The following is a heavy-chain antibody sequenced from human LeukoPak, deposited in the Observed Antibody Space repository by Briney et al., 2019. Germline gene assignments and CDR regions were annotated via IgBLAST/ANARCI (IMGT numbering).Heavy chain of an antibody. D-gene: IGHD6-19*01. Sequence: ASVKVSCNASGYTFTSYGISWVRQAPGQGLEWMGWISAYNGNTNYAQKLQGRVTMTTDTSTSTAYMELRSLRSDDTAVYYCARGVAVAGIYYYYMDVWGKGTTVTISS. CDR1: GYTFTSYG. J-gene: IGHJ6*03. V-gene: IGHV1-18*01. CDR3: ARGVAVAGIYYYYMDV. CDR2: ISAYNGNT.